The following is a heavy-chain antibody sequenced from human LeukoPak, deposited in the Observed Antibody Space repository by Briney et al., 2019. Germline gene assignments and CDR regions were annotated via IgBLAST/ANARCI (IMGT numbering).Heavy chain of an antibody. Sequence: GGSLRLSCAASRFTFSNYAMSWVHQAPGKGLEWVSTISGSGGSTYYADSVKGRFTISRDNSKNTPHLQMNSLRAEDTAVYYCAKGAYYDSSGFYREYYFDYWGQGTLVTVSS. D-gene: IGHD3-22*01. CDR3: AKGAYYDSSGFYREYYFDY. CDR2: ISGSGGST. V-gene: IGHV3-23*01. CDR1: RFTFSNYA. J-gene: IGHJ4*02.